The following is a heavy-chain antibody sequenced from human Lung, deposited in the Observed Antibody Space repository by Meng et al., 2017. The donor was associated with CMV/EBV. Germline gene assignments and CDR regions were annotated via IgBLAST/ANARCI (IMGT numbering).Heavy chain of an antibody. J-gene: IGHJ6*02. Sequence: GESLKISCAASGFSFAAYNIHWVRQAPGKGLERVTIIKNDGGNDEKYYADSVMGRFTISGDISKNTVYLQMNSLKPEDTAVYYCAKDFKGHFTMDVWGQGTTVTGSS. V-gene: IGHV3-30*02. CDR2: IKNDGGNDEK. CDR1: GFSFAAYN. CDR3: AKDFKGHFTMDV.